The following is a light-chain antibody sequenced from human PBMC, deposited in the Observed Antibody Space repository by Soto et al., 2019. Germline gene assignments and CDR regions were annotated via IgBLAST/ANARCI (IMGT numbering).Light chain of an antibody. CDR1: QSVSSN. Sequence: EIVMTQSPATLSVSPGERATLSCRASQSVSSNLAWYQQKPGQAPRLLIYGASTRATGIPARFSGSGSWTEFTLTTISLQSEDFAVYYCQQYNNWPPTFGQGTKLEIK. V-gene: IGKV3-15*01. CDR3: QQYNNWPPT. CDR2: GAS. J-gene: IGKJ2*01.